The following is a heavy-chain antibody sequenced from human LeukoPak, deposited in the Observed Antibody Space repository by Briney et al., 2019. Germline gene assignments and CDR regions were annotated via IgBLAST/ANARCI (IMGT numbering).Heavy chain of an antibody. Sequence: GESLKISCKDSGYSFTSYWIGWVCQMLGEDLAWMGIIYPGDSDTSYSPSFQGQVTISADKSISTAYLQWSSLKASDTAMYYCARHAANTYRGYSYGQDYYYYYYMDVWGKGTTVTVSS. V-gene: IGHV5-51*01. J-gene: IGHJ6*03. CDR1: GYSFTSYW. CDR3: ARHAANTYRGYSYGQDYYYYYYMDV. D-gene: IGHD5-18*01. CDR2: IYPGDSDT.